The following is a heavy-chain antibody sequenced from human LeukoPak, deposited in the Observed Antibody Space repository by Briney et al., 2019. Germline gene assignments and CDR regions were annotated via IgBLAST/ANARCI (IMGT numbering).Heavy chain of an antibody. Sequence: GGSLRLSCAASGVTFSNYWMNWVRQAPGKGLEWVANIKQDGSDKYYVDSVKGRFTISRDNAKNSLYLQMNNLKVDDTAVYYCARDGSLYWRDSFDIWGQGTKVTVFS. CDR2: IKQDGSDK. D-gene: IGHD3-10*01. CDR1: GVTFSNYW. V-gene: IGHV3-7*01. J-gene: IGHJ3*02. CDR3: ARDGSLYWRDSFDI.